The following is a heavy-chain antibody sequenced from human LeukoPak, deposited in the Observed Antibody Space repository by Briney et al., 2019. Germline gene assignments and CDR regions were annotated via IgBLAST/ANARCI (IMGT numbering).Heavy chain of an antibody. J-gene: IGHJ4*02. V-gene: IGHV4-39*01. CDR2: IYYSGST. Sequence: PSETLSLTCTVSGGSISSSSYYWGWIRQPPGKGLEWIGSIYYSGSTYYNPSFKSRVTISVDTSKNQFSLKLSSVTAADTAVYYCARWEDIVVVGFDYWGQGTLVTVSS. D-gene: IGHD2-2*01. CDR1: GGSISSSSYY. CDR3: ARWEDIVVVGFDY.